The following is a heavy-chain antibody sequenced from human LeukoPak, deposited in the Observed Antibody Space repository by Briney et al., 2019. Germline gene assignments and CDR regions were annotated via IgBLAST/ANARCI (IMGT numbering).Heavy chain of an antibody. J-gene: IGHJ4*02. Sequence: GGSLRLSCAASGFSFMSYGMSWVRQAPGEGLEWVSAITGSTRSTYYADSVKGRFTISRDNSKSTLFLQMNSLRVEDTAVYYCAKDQLNRFCSGGDCSITHDFWGQGTLVTVSS. V-gene: IGHV3-23*01. CDR2: ITGSTRST. CDR3: AKDQLNRFCSGGDCSITHDF. CDR1: GFSFMSYG. D-gene: IGHD2-15*01.